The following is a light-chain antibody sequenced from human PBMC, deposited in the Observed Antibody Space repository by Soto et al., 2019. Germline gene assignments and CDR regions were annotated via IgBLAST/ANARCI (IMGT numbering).Light chain of an antibody. CDR1: QSVSIY. V-gene: IGKV3-11*01. J-gene: IGKJ2*02. Sequence: EIVLTQSPATLSLSPGERATLSCRASQSVSIYLAWYQQKPGQAPRLLIYDASNRAPGIPARFSGSGSGTDFTLTISSLEPGDFAVYYCQQRSNWPGTFGQGTKLEIK. CDR3: QQRSNWPGT. CDR2: DAS.